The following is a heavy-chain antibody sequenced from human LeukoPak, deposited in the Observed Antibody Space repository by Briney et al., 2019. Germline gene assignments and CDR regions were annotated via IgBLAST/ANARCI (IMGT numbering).Heavy chain of an antibody. Sequence: GGSPRLSCAASGFAFDIYAMTWVRQAPGKGLEWVSGISASGGSTYYADSVKGRFTISRDNSKNKVYLQMNSLRGEDTAVYYCAKDPRGSLERRGHFDFWGQGTLVTVSS. V-gene: IGHV3-23*01. D-gene: IGHD1-1*01. CDR1: GFAFDIYA. CDR3: AKDPRGSLERRGHFDF. CDR2: ISASGGST. J-gene: IGHJ4*02.